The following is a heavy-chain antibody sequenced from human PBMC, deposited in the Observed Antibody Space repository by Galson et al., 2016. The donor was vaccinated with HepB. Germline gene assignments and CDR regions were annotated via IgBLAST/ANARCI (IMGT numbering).Heavy chain of an antibody. D-gene: IGHD3-22*01. CDR3: AKDRGSGYYYFDAFDI. V-gene: IGHV3-30*18. Sequence: SLRLSCAASGISISSYAVHWVRQAPGKGLEWVAVISDDGSKKYYADSVKGRFTISRDNSKNTLYLQMNSLGAEDTAVYYCAKDRGSGYYYFDAFDIWGQGTMVTVSS. J-gene: IGHJ3*02. CDR2: ISDDGSKK. CDR1: GISISSYA.